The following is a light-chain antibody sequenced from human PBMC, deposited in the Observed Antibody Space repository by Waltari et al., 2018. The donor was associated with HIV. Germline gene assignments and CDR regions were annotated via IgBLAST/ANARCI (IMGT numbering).Light chain of an antibody. CDR2: KAS. Sequence: DIQMTKSPSTLSASVGDRVTITCRASQSISTWLAWYQQKPGKAPKLLIYKASSLESGVPSRFSGSGSGTEFTLTISSLQPDDFATYYCQQYNSYSTFGQGTKVEIK. J-gene: IGKJ1*01. V-gene: IGKV1-5*03. CDR3: QQYNSYST. CDR1: QSISTW.